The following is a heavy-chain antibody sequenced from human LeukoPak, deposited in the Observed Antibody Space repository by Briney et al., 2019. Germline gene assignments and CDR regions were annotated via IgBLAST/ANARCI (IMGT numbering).Heavy chain of an antibody. V-gene: IGHV5-51*01. CDR3: ARLTDNYYYYYGMDV. CDR1: GYSFNRFW. D-gene: IGHD2-8*02. CDR2: IYPGDSDS. J-gene: IGHJ6*02. Sequence: GESLKISCKGSGYSFNRFWIGWVRQMPGKGLEWMGIIYPGDSDSRYSPSFQGQVTISADKSISTAFLQWSSLEASDTAMYYCARLTDNYYYYYGMDVWGQGTTVTVSS.